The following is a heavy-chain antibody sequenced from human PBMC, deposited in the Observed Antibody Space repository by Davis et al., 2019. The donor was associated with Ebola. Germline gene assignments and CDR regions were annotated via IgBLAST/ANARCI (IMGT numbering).Heavy chain of an antibody. V-gene: IGHV4-4*02. CDR2: IYHSGST. CDR1: GGSISSSNW. Sequence: PSETLSLTCAVSGGSISSSNWWSWVRQPPGKGLEWIGEIYHSGSTNYNPSLKSRVTISVDKSKNQFSLKLSSVTAADTAVYYCAREVFYSGSYSLDYWGQGTLVTVSS. J-gene: IGHJ4*02. D-gene: IGHD1-26*01. CDR3: AREVFYSGSYSLDY.